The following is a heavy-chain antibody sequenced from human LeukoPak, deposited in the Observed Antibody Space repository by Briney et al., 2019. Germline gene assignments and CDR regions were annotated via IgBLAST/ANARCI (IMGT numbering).Heavy chain of an antibody. CDR3: ARGSGDVSGYYL. V-gene: IGHV3-30-3*01. J-gene: IGHJ4*02. CDR2: ISYDGSNK. D-gene: IGHD3-22*01. CDR1: GFTFSNYA. Sequence: PGRSLRLSCAASGFTFSNYAIHWVRQAPGKGLEWVAVISYDGSNKYYADSVKGRFTISRDNSKNALYLQMNSLRAEDTAVYYCARGSGDVSGYYLWGQGTLVTVSS.